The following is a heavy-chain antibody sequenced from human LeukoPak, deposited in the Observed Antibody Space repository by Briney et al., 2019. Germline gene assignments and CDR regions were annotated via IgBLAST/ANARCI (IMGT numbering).Heavy chain of an antibody. CDR3: ARDRRPGNYYGSSSFYYYYGMDV. CDR2: ISAYNGNR. V-gene: IGHV1-18*01. D-gene: IGHD3-10*01. Sequence: ASVKVSCKASGYTFTSHGITWVRQAAGQGLEWMGWISAYNGNRNYAQKFKGRVTMTTDTSTTTAYMELRSLRSDDTAVYYCARDRRPGNYYGSSSFYYYYGMDVWGQGTTVTVSS. J-gene: IGHJ6*02. CDR1: GYTFTSHG.